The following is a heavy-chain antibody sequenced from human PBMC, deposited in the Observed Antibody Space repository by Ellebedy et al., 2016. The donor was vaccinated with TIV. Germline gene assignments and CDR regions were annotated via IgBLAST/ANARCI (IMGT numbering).Heavy chain of an antibody. Sequence: GESLKISXAASGFTFSSYAMSWVRQAPGKGLEWVSAISGSGGSTYYADSVKGRFTISRDNSKNTLYLQMNSLRAEDTAVYYCAKGNGAMVRGVIRNWFDPWGQGTLVTVSS. D-gene: IGHD3-10*01. CDR3: AKGNGAMVRGVIRNWFDP. CDR2: ISGSGGST. CDR1: GFTFSSYA. V-gene: IGHV3-23*01. J-gene: IGHJ5*02.